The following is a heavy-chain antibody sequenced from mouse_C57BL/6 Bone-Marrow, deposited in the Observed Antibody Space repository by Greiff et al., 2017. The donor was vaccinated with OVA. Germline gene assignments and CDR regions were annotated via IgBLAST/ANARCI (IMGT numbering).Heavy chain of an antibody. CDR3: ARRGLLLFDY. CDR2: INPNNGGT. V-gene: IGHV1-26*01. CDR1: GYTFTDYY. Sequence: QLQQSGPELVKPGASVKISCKASGYTFTDYYMNWVKQSHGKSLEWIGDINPNNGGTSYNQKFKGKATLTVDKSSSTAYMELRSLTSEDSAVYYCARRGLLLFDYWGQGTTLTVSS. D-gene: IGHD2-13*01. J-gene: IGHJ2*01.